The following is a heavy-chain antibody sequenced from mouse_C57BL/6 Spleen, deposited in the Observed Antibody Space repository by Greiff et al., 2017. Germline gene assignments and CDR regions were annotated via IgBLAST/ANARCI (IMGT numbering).Heavy chain of an antibody. D-gene: IGHD3-2*02. CDR2: ISSGSSTI. J-gene: IGHJ4*01. CDR3: ARGETAQATYAMDY. V-gene: IGHV5-17*01. Sequence: EVKLVESGGGLVKPGGSLKLSCAASGFTFSDYGMHWVRQAPEKGLEWVAYISSGSSTIYYADTVKGRFTIYRDNAKNTLFLQMTSLRSEDTAMYYCARGETAQATYAMDYWGQGTSVTVSS. CDR1: GFTFSDYG.